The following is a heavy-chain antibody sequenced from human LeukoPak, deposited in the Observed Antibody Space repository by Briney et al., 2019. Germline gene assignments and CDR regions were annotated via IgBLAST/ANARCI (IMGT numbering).Heavy chain of an antibody. J-gene: IGHJ4*02. D-gene: IGHD1-14*01. CDR1: GGSISSYY. V-gene: IGHV4-59*01. Sequence: KPSETLSLTCTVSGGSISSYYWSWIRQPPGKGLEWIGYIYYSGSTNYNPSLKSRVTISVDTSKNQFSLKLSSVNAAHTAVYYCASDGENQYYFDYGGQGTLVTVSS. CDR3: ASDGENQYYFDY. CDR2: IYYSGST.